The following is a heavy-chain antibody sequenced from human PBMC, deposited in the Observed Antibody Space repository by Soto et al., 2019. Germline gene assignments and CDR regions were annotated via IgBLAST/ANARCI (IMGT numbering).Heavy chain of an antibody. V-gene: IGHV1-18*04. D-gene: IGHD6-19*01. CDR1: GYTFTSYG. CDR3: ARRIAVAGTVNWFDP. Sequence: ASVKVSCKASGYTFTSYGISWVRQAPGQGLEWMGWISAYNGNTNYAQKLQGRVTMTTDTSTSTAYMELRSLRSDDTAVYYCARRIAVAGTVNWFDPWGQGTLVTAPQ. J-gene: IGHJ5*02. CDR2: ISAYNGNT.